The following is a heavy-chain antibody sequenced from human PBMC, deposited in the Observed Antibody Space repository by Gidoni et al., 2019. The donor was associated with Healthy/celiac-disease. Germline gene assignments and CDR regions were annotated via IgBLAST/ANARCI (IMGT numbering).Heavy chain of an antibody. D-gene: IGHD2-15*01. CDR1: GYTFTSYA. CDR2: IKPNPGNP. Sequence: QVQLVQSGSELKKPGASVKVSCKASGYTFTSYAMNWVRQAPGQGLEWMGWIKPNPGNPTYAQGFTGRFVFSLDTSVSTAYLQISSLKAEDTAVYYCARDAWGGVVVVAATYDYWGQGTLVTVSS. J-gene: IGHJ4*02. V-gene: IGHV7-4-1*02. CDR3: ARDAWGGVVVVAATYDY.